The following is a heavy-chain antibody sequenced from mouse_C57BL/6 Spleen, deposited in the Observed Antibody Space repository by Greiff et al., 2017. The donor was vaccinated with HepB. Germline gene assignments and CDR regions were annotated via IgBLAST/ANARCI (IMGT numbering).Heavy chain of an antibody. J-gene: IGHJ4*01. Sequence: QVQRKESGAELARPGASVKLSCKASGYTFTSYGISWVKQRTGQGLEWIGEIYPRSGNTYYNEKFKGKATLTADKSSSTAYMDLRSLTSEDSAVYFCARDHYRGSRAMVYWGQGTSVTVSS. CDR1: GYTFTSYG. CDR3: ARDHYRGSRAMVY. CDR2: IYPRSGNT. V-gene: IGHV1-81*01. D-gene: IGHD1-2*01.